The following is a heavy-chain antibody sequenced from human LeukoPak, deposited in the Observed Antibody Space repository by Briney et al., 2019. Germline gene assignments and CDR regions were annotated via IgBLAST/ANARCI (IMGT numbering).Heavy chain of an antibody. J-gene: IGHJ4*02. CDR1: GFTFSSYE. V-gene: IGHV3-48*03. D-gene: IGHD1-26*01. CDR2: ISSSGSTI. CDR3: TMTSGSLDYLDS. Sequence: GGSLRLSCAASGFTFSSYEMNWVRQAPGKGLEWVSYISSSGSTIYYADSVKGRFTISRDNAKNSLYLQMNSLKTEDTAVYYCTMTSGSLDYLDSWGQGTLVSVSS.